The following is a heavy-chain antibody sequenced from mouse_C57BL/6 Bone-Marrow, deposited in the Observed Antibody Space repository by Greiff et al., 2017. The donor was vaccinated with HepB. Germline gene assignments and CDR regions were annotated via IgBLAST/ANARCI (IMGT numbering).Heavy chain of an antibody. Sequence: VQVVESGAELARPGASVKLSCKASGYTFTSYGISWVKQRTGQGLEWIGEIYPRSGNTYYNEKFKGKATLTADKSSSTAYMELRSLTSEDSAVYFCARVYGSSSPYYFDYWGQGTTLTVSS. V-gene: IGHV1-81*01. J-gene: IGHJ2*01. CDR3: ARVYGSSSPYYFDY. D-gene: IGHD1-1*01. CDR1: GYTFTSYG. CDR2: IYPRSGNT.